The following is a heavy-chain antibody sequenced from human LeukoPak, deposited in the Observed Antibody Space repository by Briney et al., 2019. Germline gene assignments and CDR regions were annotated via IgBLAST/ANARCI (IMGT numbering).Heavy chain of an antibody. Sequence: PSETLSLTCTVSGDSISSSNCYWGWIRQPPGKGLEWIGSIYFSGGTYYNASLKSRVTTSVDTSKNQFSLKLSSVTAADTAVYYCARQTGSGLFSLPGGQGTLVTVSS. D-gene: IGHD3-10*01. J-gene: IGHJ4*02. CDR2: IYFSGGT. CDR1: GDSISSSNCY. CDR3: ARQTGSGLFSLP. V-gene: IGHV4-39*01.